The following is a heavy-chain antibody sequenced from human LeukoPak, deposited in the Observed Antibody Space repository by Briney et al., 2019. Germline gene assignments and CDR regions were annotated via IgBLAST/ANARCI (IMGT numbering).Heavy chain of an antibody. J-gene: IGHJ5*02. V-gene: IGHV3-30*18. CDR3: AKEGTPQVSTWYDL. CDR2: ISYEGGTQ. D-gene: IGHD3-10*01. Sequence: GGSLRLSCAASGFTFSSYEMNWVRQAPGKGLEWVAVISYEGGTQHYADSVKGRFIISRDNPRNTLYLQMNILRTEDTAVYYCAKEGTPQVSTWYDLWGQGTQVIVSS. CDR1: GFTFSSYE.